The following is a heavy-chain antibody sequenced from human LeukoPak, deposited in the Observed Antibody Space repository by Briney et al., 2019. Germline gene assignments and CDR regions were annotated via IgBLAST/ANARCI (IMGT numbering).Heavy chain of an antibody. CDR3: ARLSRYCSSTSCFYYYYYMDV. CDR2: IYYSGST. D-gene: IGHD2-2*01. V-gene: IGHV4-39*01. Sequence: SETLSLTCTVSGGSLSSSSYYWGWVRQPPGKGREWVGSIYYSGSTYYNPSLKSRVTISVDTSKHQFSMKLSSVTAADTAVYYCARLSRYCSSTSCFYYYYYMDVWGKGTTVTVSS. CDR1: GGSLSSSSYY. J-gene: IGHJ6*03.